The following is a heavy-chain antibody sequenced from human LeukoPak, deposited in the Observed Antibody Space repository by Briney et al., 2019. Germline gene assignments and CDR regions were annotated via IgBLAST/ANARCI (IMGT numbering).Heavy chain of an antibody. D-gene: IGHD6-13*01. CDR2: IYYTGRT. J-gene: IGHJ6*02. CDR3: ARDHVWAAAGAGPSYGMDV. Sequence: SETLSLTCTVSGGSISSSSYYWGWIRQPPGKGLEWIGYIYYTGRTNYNPSLKSRVTISVDTSKNQFSLKLSSVTAADTAVYYCARDHVWAAAGAGPSYGMDVWGQGTTVTVSS. V-gene: IGHV4-61*01. CDR1: GGSISSSSYY.